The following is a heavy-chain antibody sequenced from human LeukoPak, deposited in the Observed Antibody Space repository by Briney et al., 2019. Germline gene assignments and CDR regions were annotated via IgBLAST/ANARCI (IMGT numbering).Heavy chain of an antibody. V-gene: IGHV3-15*01. J-gene: IGHJ4*02. CDR3: TTSHYGDFDY. CDR2: IKSKTDGGTT. CDR1: GFTFSNGW. Sequence: PGGSLRLSCAASGFTFSNGWLSWVRQAPGKGLEWVGRIKSKTDGGTTEYAAPVKGRFTISRDDSKNTLYQQMNSLKTEDTAVYYCTTSHYGDFDYWGQGTLVTVSS. D-gene: IGHD4-17*01.